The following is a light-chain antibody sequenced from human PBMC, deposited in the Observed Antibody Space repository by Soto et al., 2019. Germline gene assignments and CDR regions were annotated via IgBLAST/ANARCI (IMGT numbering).Light chain of an antibody. V-gene: IGLV7-46*01. CDR3: FLSYSGTREV. CDR1: TGAVTSGHY. J-gene: IGLJ2*01. Sequence: QAVVTQEPSLTVSPGGTVTLTCGSSTGAVTSGHYPLWFQQKPGQAPRTLIYDTSNKHSWTPARFSGSLLGGKAALTLSGAQPEDEAEYYCFLSYSGTREVFGGGTKLTVL. CDR2: DTS.